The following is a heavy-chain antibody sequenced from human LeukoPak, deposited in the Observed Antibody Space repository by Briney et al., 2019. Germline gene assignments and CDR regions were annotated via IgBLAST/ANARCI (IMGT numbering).Heavy chain of an antibody. V-gene: IGHV3-53*01. J-gene: IGHJ6*03. CDR2: IFGGGNT. CDR3: ARAESLYYYYYMDV. Sequence: GGSLRLSCAASGFNVSSNYMNWVRQAPGKGLEWVSGIFGGGNTFYADSVRGRFVISRDNSKNTLYLQMNTLRAEDTAVYYCARAESLYYYYYMDVWGKGTTVTVSS. D-gene: IGHD1-14*01. CDR1: GFNVSSNY.